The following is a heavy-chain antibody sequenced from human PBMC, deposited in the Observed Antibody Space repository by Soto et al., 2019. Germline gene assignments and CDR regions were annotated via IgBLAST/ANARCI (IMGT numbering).Heavy chain of an antibody. J-gene: IGHJ3*02. CDR1: GITFSNYM. Sequence: EVQVLESGGGLVQPGGSLRLSCEASGITFSNYMMTWIRQAPGKGLEWVSTITAGGDGTYYADYVKGRFTMSRETSKNTLYLQMNSLRAEDTAVYYCAPHVYCSGGSCQYDAFAIRGQGTMVTVSS. V-gene: IGHV3-23*01. D-gene: IGHD2-15*01. CDR2: ITAGGDGT. CDR3: APHVYCSGGSCQYDAFAI.